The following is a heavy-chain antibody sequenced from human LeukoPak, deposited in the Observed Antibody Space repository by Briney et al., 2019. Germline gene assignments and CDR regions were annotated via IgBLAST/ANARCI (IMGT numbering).Heavy chain of an antibody. Sequence: PGGSLRLSCAASGFTFSDYYMSWIRQAPGKGLEWVSYISSSSSYTNYADSVKGRFTISRDNAKNSLYLQMNSLRVEDTAVYYCAREGVMAPYYFDYWGQGTLVTVSS. CDR1: GFTFSDYY. V-gene: IGHV3-11*06. CDR2: ISSSSSYT. D-gene: IGHD3-16*01. CDR3: AREGVMAPYYFDY. J-gene: IGHJ4*02.